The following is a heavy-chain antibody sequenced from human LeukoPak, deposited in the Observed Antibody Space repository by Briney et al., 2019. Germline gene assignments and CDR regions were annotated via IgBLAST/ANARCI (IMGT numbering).Heavy chain of an antibody. CDR2: ISAYNGKT. V-gene: IGHV1-18*01. J-gene: IGHJ1*01. Sequence: ASVNVSCKASGYTFTNYGISWVRQAPGQGPGWMGWISAYNGKTNYAQKVQGRVTMTTDTSTSTAYMELRSLRSDDTAVYYCARDDYGDYVSYFLHWGQGTLVIVSS. D-gene: IGHD4-17*01. CDR3: ARDDYGDYVSYFLH. CDR1: GYTFTNYG.